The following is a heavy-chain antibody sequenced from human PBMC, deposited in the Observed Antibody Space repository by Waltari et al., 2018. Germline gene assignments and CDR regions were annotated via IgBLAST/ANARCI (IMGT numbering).Heavy chain of an antibody. Sequence: EVQLVESGGGLVQPGGSLRLSCAASGFIFSSYSMNWVRQAPGKGLEWVSCISSSSSAIYYADSVKGRFTISRDNAKNSLYLQMNSLRDEDTAVYYCARDPGYQDSSSYYYYYYMDVWAKGTTVTVSS. CDR2: ISSSSSAI. J-gene: IGHJ6*03. CDR1: GFIFSSYS. V-gene: IGHV3-48*02. D-gene: IGHD6-13*01. CDR3: ARDPGYQDSSSYYYYYYMDV.